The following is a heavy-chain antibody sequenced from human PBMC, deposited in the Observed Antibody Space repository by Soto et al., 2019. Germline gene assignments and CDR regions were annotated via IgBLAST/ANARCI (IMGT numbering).Heavy chain of an antibody. J-gene: IGHJ5*02. Sequence: QVQLVQSGAEVKKPGASVKVSCKASGYTFTSYGFSWVRQAPGQGLEWMGWISAYNGNTNYAQNLQGRVTMTTDNSTSTADMELMSLRSDDTAVYYCARAIYYYGAGNGIWFAPWGQGTLVTVSS. CDR2: ISAYNGNT. CDR1: GYTFTSYG. CDR3: ARAIYYYGAGNGIWFAP. D-gene: IGHD3-10*01. V-gene: IGHV1-18*01.